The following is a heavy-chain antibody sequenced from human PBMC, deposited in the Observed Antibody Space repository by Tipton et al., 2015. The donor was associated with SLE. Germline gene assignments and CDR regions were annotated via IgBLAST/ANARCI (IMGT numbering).Heavy chain of an antibody. CDR2: INSDGSST. Sequence: SLRLSCAASGFTFSSYWMHWVRQAPGKGLVWVSRINSDGSSTSYADSVKGRFTISRDNSKNTLYLQMNSLRAEDTAVYYCAKGWYSSGWYDYWGQGTLVTVSS. J-gene: IGHJ4*02. CDR3: AKGWYSSGWYDY. CDR1: GFTFSSYW. D-gene: IGHD6-19*01. V-gene: IGHV3-74*01.